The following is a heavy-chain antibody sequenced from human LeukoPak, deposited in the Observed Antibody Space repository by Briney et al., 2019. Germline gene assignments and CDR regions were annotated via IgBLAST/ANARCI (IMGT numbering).Heavy chain of an antibody. V-gene: IGHV4-4*07. CDR2: IYTSGST. J-gene: IGHJ4*02. CDR3: ARGGPDILTGYRHLDY. Sequence: SETLSLTCTVSGGSISSYYWSWIRQPAGKGLEWIGRIYTSGSTNYNPSLKSRVTMSVDTSKNQFSLKLSSVTAADTAVYYCARGGPDILTGYRHLDYWGQGTLVTVSS. CDR1: GGSISSYY. D-gene: IGHD3-9*01.